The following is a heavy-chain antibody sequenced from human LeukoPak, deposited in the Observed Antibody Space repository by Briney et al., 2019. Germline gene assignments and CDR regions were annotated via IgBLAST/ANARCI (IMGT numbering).Heavy chain of an antibody. CDR1: GYTFTSYG. Sequence: ASVKVSCKASGYTFTSYGINWVRQAPGQGLEWMGWISAYNGNTNYVQKLQGRVTMTTDTSTSTAYVELRSLRSDDTAVYYCARDTRVGATFVAFDIWGQGTMVTVSS. CDR3: ARDTRVGATFVAFDI. CDR2: ISAYNGNT. D-gene: IGHD1-26*01. V-gene: IGHV1-18*01. J-gene: IGHJ3*02.